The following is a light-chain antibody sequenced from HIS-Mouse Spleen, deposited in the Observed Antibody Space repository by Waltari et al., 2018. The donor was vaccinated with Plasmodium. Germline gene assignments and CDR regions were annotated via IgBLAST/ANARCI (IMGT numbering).Light chain of an antibody. J-gene: IGLJ3*02. CDR3: CSYAGSSTFV. CDR1: SSDVGSYNL. CDR2: EGS. V-gene: IGLV2-23*03. Sequence: QSALTQPASVSGSPGQSITISCTGTSSDVGSYNLVSWYQQHPGKAPKLRIYEGSKRPSGVSNRFSGSKSGNTASLTISGLQAEDEADYYCCSYAGSSTFVFGGGTKPTVL.